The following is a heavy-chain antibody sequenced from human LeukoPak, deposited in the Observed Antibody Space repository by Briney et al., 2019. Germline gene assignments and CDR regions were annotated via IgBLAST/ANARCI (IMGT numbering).Heavy chain of an antibody. CDR2: VYYNGGT. CDR1: GGSISTHN. CDR3: ARDGYNFGYFDY. D-gene: IGHD5-24*01. Sequence: SETLSLTCTVSGGSISTHNWNWIRQTPGKGLEWIGYVYYNGGTRSNPSLRTRLTISVDTSKTQFSLSLRSVTAADTAVYFCARDGYNFGYFDYWGQGILVTVPS. V-gene: IGHV4-59*11. J-gene: IGHJ4*02.